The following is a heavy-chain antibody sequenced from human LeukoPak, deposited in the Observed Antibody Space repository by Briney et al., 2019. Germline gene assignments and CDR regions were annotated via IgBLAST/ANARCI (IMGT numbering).Heavy chain of an antibody. V-gene: IGHV1-46*01. D-gene: IGHD6-13*01. CDR3: ARDWVAAALGY. CDR1: GYTFTDYY. Sequence: ASVKVSCKASGYTFTDYYMHWVRQAPGQGLEWMGIINPSGGSTSYAQKFQGRVTMTRDTSTSTVYMELSSLRSEDTAVYYCARDWVAAALGYWGQGTLVTVSS. CDR2: INPSGGST. J-gene: IGHJ4*02.